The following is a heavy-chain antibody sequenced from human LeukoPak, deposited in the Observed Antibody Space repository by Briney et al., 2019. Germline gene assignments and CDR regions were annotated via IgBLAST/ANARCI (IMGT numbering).Heavy chain of an antibody. J-gene: IGHJ4*02. CDR3: ARGSVEMATIGDY. D-gene: IGHD5-24*01. CDR2: IYPRDSDT. V-gene: IGHV5-51*01. CDR1: GYSFTNYW. Sequence: EESLKISCTGSGYSFTNYWIGWVRQMPGKGLEWMGIIYPRDSDTTYSPSFQGQITISADKSIRTAYLQWSSLQASDTAMYYCARGSVEMATIGDYWGQGTLVTVSS.